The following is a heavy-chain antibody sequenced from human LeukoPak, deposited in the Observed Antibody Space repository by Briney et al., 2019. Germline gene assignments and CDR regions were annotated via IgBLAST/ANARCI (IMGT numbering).Heavy chain of an antibody. J-gene: IGHJ3*02. Sequence: PGGSLRLSCAASGFTFSNYAMSWVRQAPGKGLEWVSVNSGSGGSTYYADSVKGRFTISRDNSKNTLYLQMNSLRAEDTAVYYCAKCVVVVVGANDAFDIWGQGTMVTVSS. CDR3: AKCVVVVVGANDAFDI. D-gene: IGHD2-15*01. CDR1: GFTFSNYA. CDR2: NSGSGGST. V-gene: IGHV3-23*01.